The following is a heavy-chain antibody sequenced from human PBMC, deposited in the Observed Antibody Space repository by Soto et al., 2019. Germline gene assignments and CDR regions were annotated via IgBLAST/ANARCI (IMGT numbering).Heavy chain of an antibody. CDR1: GSGFNGYD. D-gene: IGHD3-16*01. CDR2: ISTAGDT. CDR3: ARGGDRFDGMDV. J-gene: IGHJ6*02. Sequence: EVQLVESGGGLVQPGGSLRLSCAASGSGFNGYDMHWVRQAPGKNLEWVAAISTAGDTYYLGSVKGRFTISREDAKNSLSLQMNSLRVGDTAVYYCARGGDRFDGMDVWGQGTTVTVSS. V-gene: IGHV3-13*01.